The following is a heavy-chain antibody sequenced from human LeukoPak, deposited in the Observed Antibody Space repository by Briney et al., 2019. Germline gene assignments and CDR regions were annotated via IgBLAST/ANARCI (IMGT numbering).Heavy chain of an antibody. CDR2: ISWNSGSI. CDR3: AKDYYYDSSGFDY. CDR1: GFTFDDYA. J-gene: IGHJ4*02. Sequence: PGRSLRLSCAASGFTFDDYAMHWVRQAPGKGLEWVSGISWNSGSIGYADSVKGRFTISRDNAKNSLYLQMNSLRAEDTALYYCAKDYYYDSSGFDYWAREPWSPSPQ. D-gene: IGHD3-22*01. V-gene: IGHV3-9*01.